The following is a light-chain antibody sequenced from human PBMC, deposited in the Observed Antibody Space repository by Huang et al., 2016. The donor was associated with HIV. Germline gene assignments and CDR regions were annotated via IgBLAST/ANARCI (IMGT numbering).Light chain of an antibody. CDR1: QGISTY. CDR2: AAS. J-gene: IGKJ3*01. V-gene: IGKV1-9*01. CDR3: QQFSSYPT. Sequence: IQLTQSPSSLSVSVGDRVTIPCRASQGISTYLAWYQQKPGKAPRLLIYAASTLQSGVPSRFSGSGSGTDFTLTITNLQPEDFATYYCQQFSSYPTFGPGTKVDIK.